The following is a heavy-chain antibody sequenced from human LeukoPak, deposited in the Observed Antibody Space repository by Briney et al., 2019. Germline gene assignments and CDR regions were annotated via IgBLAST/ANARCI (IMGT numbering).Heavy chain of an antibody. Sequence: GGSLRLSCATSGFTFSSYGMHWVRQVPGKGLEWVTVISHDAKSTYHVDSVKGRFTISRDNSKNTLYLQMNSLRAEDTAVYYCARRKGFDPWGQGTLVTVSS. CDR2: ISHDAKST. CDR3: ARRKGFDP. J-gene: IGHJ5*02. V-gene: IGHV3-33*08. CDR1: GFTFSSYG.